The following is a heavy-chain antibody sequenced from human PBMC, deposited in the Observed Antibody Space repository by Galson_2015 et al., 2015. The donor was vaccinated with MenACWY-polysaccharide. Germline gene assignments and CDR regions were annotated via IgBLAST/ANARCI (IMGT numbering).Heavy chain of an antibody. Sequence: SLRLSCAASGFTFSNYWMTWVRRAPGKGLEWVASIKKDGSEKYYVDSVKGRFTISRDNGKKSVFLQMSSLRVEDTAVYYCARGPHCGAGCSIHDAFDVWGQGTKVTVSS. CDR3: ARGPHCGAGCSIHDAFDV. CDR2: IKKDGSEK. CDR1: GFTFSNYW. D-gene: IGHD2-21*02. V-gene: IGHV3-7*01. J-gene: IGHJ3*01.